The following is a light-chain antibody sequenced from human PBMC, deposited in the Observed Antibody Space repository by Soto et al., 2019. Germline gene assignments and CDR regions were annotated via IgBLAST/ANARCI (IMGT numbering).Light chain of an antibody. CDR2: KAS. CDR1: QTISSW. J-gene: IGKJ1*01. Sequence: DIQMTQSPSTLSGSVGDRVTITCRASQTISSWLAWYQQKPGKAAKLLIYKASTLKNGVPSRFSGSGSGTEFTLTISSLQPDDFATYYCQQYNSYSTFGQGTKVDIK. CDR3: QQYNSYST. V-gene: IGKV1-5*03.